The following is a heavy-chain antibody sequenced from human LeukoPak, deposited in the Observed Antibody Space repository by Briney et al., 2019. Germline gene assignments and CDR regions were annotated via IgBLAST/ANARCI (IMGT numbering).Heavy chain of an antibody. V-gene: IGHV3-21*01. J-gene: IGHJ4*02. D-gene: IGHD4-17*01. Sequence: GGSLRLSCVASGFTFKNYAMSWVRRVPGKGLEWVSIISSGSSAIFSADALKGRFTISRDDAKNLLYLDMNSLRAEDTAVYYCARGHTAVTRHFDFWGQGTLVTVSS. CDR2: ISSGSSAI. CDR1: GFTFKNYA. CDR3: ARGHTAVTRHFDF.